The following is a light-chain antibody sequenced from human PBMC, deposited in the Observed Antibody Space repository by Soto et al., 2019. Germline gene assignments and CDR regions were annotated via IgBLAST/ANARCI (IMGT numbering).Light chain of an antibody. CDR3: QQRSKWPPT. Sequence: EIVLTQSPATLSLSPGERATLSCRASQSVSSYLAWYQQKPGQAPRLLIYDASNRATGIPARFSGSGSGTDFPLTIRSLEPEDFAVYYCQQRSKWPPTFGGGTKVEIK. CDR1: QSVSSY. CDR2: DAS. V-gene: IGKV3-11*01. J-gene: IGKJ4*01.